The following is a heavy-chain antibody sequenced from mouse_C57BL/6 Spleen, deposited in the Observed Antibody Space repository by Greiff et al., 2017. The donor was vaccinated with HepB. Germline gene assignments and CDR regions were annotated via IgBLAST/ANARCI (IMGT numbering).Heavy chain of an antibody. J-gene: IGHJ2*01. V-gene: IGHV5-4*01. D-gene: IGHD2-3*01. Sequence: EVQRVESGGGLVKPGGSLKLSCAASGFTFSSYAMSWVRQTPEKRLEWVATISDGGSYTYYPDNVKGRFTISRDNAKNNLYLQMSHLKSEDTAMYYCARDGDDGPGDYWGQGTTLTVSS. CDR1: GFTFSSYA. CDR2: ISDGGSYT. CDR3: ARDGDDGPGDY.